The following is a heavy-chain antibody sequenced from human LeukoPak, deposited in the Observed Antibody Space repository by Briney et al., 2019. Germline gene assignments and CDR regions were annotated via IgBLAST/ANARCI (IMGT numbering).Heavy chain of an antibody. D-gene: IGHD6-6*01. J-gene: IGHJ4*02. V-gene: IGHV4-39*07. CDR3: AILPTVEYSSSSDFDY. Sequence: SETLSLTCTVSGGSISSSSYYWGWIRQPPGKGLEWIGEINHSGSTNYNPSLKSRVTISVDTSKNQFSLKLSSVTAADTAVYYCAILPTVEYSSSSDFDYWGQGTLVTVSS. CDR2: INHSGST. CDR1: GGSISSSSYY.